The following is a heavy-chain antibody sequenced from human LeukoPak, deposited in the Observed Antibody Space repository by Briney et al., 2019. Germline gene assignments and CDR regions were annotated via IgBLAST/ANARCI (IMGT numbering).Heavy chain of an antibody. D-gene: IGHD2-15*01. CDR2: SSSSYI. J-gene: IGHJ4*02. V-gene: IGHV3-21*01. Sequence: SSSSYIYYADSVKGRFTTSRDNSKSTLYLQMNSVSAADTAVYYCAKEFCTSGSCYSSDFDHWGQGTLVTVSS. CDR3: AKEFCTSGSCYSSDFDH.